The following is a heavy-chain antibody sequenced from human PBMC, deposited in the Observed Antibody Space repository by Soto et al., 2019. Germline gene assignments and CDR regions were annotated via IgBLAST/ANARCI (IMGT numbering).Heavy chain of an antibody. CDR1: GGTFSSYA. CDR3: ARVTGYSSELDY. V-gene: IGHV1-69*13. CDR2: IIPIFGTA. D-gene: IGHD6-19*01. Sequence: ASVKVSCKASGGTFSSYAISWVRQAPGQGLEWMGGIIPIFGTANYAQKFQGRVTITADESTSTAYMELSSLRSEDTAVYYCARVTGYSSELDYWGQGTLVTVSS. J-gene: IGHJ4*02.